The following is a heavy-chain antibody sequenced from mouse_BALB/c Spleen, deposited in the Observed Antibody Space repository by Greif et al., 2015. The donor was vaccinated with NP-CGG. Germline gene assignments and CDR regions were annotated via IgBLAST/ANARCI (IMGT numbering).Heavy chain of an antibody. CDR1: GFTFSDYY. D-gene: IGHD1-1*01. V-gene: IGHV5-4*02. J-gene: IGHJ3*01. CDR3: GYSAWFAY. CDR2: ISDGGSYT. Sequence: EVKLVESGGGLVKPGGSLKLSCAASGFTFSDYYMYWVRQTPEKRLEWVATISDGGSYTYYPDSVKGRFTISRGNAKNNLYLQMSSLKSEDTAMYYCGYSAWFAYWGQGTLVTVSA.